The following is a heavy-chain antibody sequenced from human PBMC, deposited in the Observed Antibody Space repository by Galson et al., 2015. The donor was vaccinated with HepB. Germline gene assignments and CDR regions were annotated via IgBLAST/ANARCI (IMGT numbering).Heavy chain of an antibody. CDR3: ARGQDGAWDYDSSGPVGY. J-gene: IGHJ4*02. CDR2: IGTAGDP. Sequence: SLRLSCAASGFTFSSYDMHWVRQATGEGLEWVSAIGTAGDPYYPGSVKGRFTISRENAKNSLYLQMSSLRSEDTAVYYCARGQDGAWDYDSSGPVGYWGQGTLVTVSS. D-gene: IGHD3-22*01. CDR1: GFTFSSYD. V-gene: IGHV3-13*05.